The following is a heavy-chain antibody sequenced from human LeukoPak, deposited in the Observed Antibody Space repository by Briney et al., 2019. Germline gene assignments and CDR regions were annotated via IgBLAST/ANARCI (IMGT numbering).Heavy chain of an antibody. J-gene: IGHJ6*02. CDR1: GFIFSRYA. Sequence: GGSLRLSCAASGFIFSRYAMTWVRQAPGKGLEWVSGISGGGGNTYYADSVKGRLTISRDNSKNTLYLQMNSLTAEDTAVYYCAKDRDFGDPYYYYGMDVWGQGTTVTVSS. V-gene: IGHV3-23*01. D-gene: IGHD4-17*01. CDR2: ISGGGGNT. CDR3: AKDRDFGDPYYYYGMDV.